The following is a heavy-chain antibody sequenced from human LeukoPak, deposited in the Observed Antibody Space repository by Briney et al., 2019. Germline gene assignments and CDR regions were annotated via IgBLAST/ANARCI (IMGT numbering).Heavy chain of an antibody. CDR3: ARGYGSGSYYFEGYYFDY. V-gene: IGHV4-59*01. Sequence: PSETLSLTCTVSGGSISSYYWSWIRQPPGKGLEWIGYIHYSGSTNYNPSLKSRVTISVDTSKNQFSLKLSSVTAADTAVYYCARGYGSGSYYFEGYYFDYWGQGTLVTVSS. CDR1: GGSISSYY. D-gene: IGHD3-10*01. CDR2: IHYSGST. J-gene: IGHJ4*02.